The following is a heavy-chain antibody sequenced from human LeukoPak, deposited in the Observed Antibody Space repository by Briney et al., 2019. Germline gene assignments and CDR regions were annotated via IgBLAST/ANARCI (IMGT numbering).Heavy chain of an antibody. CDR2: IYNRGTT. D-gene: IGHD1-26*01. CDR3: ARHSARYGLEPDFDY. CDR1: GGSISTFY. V-gene: IGHV4-59*08. J-gene: IGHJ4*02. Sequence: PSETLSLTCTVSGGSISTFYWSWIRQPPGKGLEWIGYIYNRGTTNSNPNPPLKSRVTMSLDTSKNQFSLKMTSVTAADTAVYYCARHSARYGLEPDFDYWGQGTLVTVSS.